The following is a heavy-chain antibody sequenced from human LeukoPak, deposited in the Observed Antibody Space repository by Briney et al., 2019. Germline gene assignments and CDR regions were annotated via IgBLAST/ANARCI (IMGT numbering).Heavy chain of an antibody. CDR1: GYTFTSYG. J-gene: IGHJ4*02. CDR2: ISAYNGNT. CDR3: ARDNPNGDYVGYWY. D-gene: IGHD4-17*01. V-gene: IGHV1-18*01. Sequence: GASVKVSYKASGYTFTSYGISWVRQAPGQGLEWMGWISAYNGNTNYAQKLQGRVTMTTDTSTSTAYMELRSLRSDDTAVYFCARDNPNGDYVGYWYWGQGTLVTVSS.